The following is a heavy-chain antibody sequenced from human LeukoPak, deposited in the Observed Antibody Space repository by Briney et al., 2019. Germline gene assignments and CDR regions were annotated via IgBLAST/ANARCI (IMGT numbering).Heavy chain of an antibody. CDR3: ARGYSYGLGGFDP. CDR2: IRYDGSNK. D-gene: IGHD5-18*01. CDR1: GFTFSSYG. Sequence: PGGSLRLSCAASGFTFSSYGMHWVRQAPGKGLEWVAVIRYDGSNKYYADSVKGRFTISRDNSKNTLYLQMNSLRAEDTAVYYCARGYSYGLGGFDPWGQGTLVTVSS. V-gene: IGHV3-33*08. J-gene: IGHJ5*02.